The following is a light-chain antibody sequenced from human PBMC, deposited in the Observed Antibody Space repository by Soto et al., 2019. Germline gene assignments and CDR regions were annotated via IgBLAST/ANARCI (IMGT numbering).Light chain of an antibody. CDR3: QSYDSSLSGPFYV. Sequence: QSVLTQPPSVSGAPGQRVTISCTGSSSNIGAGYDVHWYQQLPGTAPKLLIYGNSNRPSGVPDRFSGSKSGTSASLAITGLQAEDEADYYCQSYDSSLSGPFYVFGTGTKVTLL. J-gene: IGLJ1*01. CDR1: SSNIGAGYD. V-gene: IGLV1-40*01. CDR2: GNS.